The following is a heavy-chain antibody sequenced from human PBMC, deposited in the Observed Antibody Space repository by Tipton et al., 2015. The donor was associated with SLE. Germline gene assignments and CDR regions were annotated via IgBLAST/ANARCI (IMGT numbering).Heavy chain of an antibody. J-gene: IGHJ3*02. CDR2: INHSGRT. V-gene: IGHV4-39*07. CDR1: GGSISSSSYY. Sequence: TLSLTCTVSGGSISSSSYYWSWIRQPPGRGLEWIGEINHSGRTNYKSSLKSRVTISVDTSKNQFSLKLSSVTAADTAVYYCARGIGAFDIWGQGTMVTVSS. CDR3: ARGIGAFDI.